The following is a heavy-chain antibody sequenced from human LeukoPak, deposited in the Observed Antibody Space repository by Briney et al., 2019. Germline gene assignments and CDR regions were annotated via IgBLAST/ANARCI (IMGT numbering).Heavy chain of an antibody. V-gene: IGHV1-46*01. CDR2: INPSGGST. J-gene: IGHJ6*02. CDR3: ATTTPNTIFGVVWLGGYYYYGMDV. CDR1: GYTFTSYY. D-gene: IGHD3-3*01. Sequence: GASVKVSCKASGYTFTSYYMHWVRQAPGQGLEWMGIINPSGGSTSYAQKFQGRVTMTRDTSTSTVYMELSSLRSEDTAVYYCATTTPNTIFGVVWLGGYYYYGMDVWGQGTTVTVSS.